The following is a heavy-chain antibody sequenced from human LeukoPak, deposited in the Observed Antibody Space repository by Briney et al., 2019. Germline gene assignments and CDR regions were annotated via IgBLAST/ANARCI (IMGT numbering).Heavy chain of an antibody. J-gene: IGHJ4*02. CDR1: GGSISSYY. D-gene: IGHD3-10*01. V-gene: IGHV4-59*01. CDR3: AREGLLPPYYYGSGSYFDY. Sequence: SETLSLTCTVSGGSISSYYWSWIRQPPGKGLEWIGYIYYSGSTNYNPSLKSRVTISVDTSKNQFSLKLSSVTAADTAVYYCAREGLLPPYYYGSGSYFDYWGQGTLVTVSS. CDR2: IYYSGST.